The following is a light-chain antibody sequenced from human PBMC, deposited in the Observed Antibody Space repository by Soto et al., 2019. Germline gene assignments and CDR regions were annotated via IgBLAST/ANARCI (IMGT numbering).Light chain of an antibody. J-gene: IGKJ1*01. V-gene: IGKV3-11*01. CDR2: DAA. Sequence: DIVLTQSPATLSLSPGDRATLSCRASQSVGTSLAWYKQQPGQAPRLLIHDAAYRASGIPERFSGSGSGTAFSLSISSREPDDFAVYYCQHRSSWPRSFGRVTKVEV. CDR1: QSVGTS. CDR3: QHRSSWPRS.